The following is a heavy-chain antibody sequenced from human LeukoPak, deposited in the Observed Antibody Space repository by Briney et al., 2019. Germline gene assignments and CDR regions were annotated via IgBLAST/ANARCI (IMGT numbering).Heavy chain of an antibody. D-gene: IGHD6-19*01. Sequence: SETLSLTCTVSGGSISSGSYYWSWIRQPAGKGLEWIGRIYTSGSTNYNPSLKSRVTISVDTSKNQFSLKLSSVTAADTAVYYCASALRTSGWYGYNWFDPWGQGTLVIVSS. J-gene: IGHJ5*02. V-gene: IGHV4-61*02. CDR3: ASALRTSGWYGYNWFDP. CDR1: GGSISSGSYY. CDR2: IYTSGST.